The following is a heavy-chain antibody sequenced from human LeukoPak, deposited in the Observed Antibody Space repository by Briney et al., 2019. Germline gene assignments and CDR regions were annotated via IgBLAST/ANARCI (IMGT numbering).Heavy chain of an antibody. CDR3: ATARSSYGAVPMYYFDS. CDR2: ISGGGDST. V-gene: IGHV3-23*01. Sequence: PGGSLRLSCAASGFTFNNYAMSWVRQAPGRGLEWVGIISGGGDSTYYADSVKGRFIFSRDNSKNTLYLQMNGLRDDDTALYYCATARSSYGAVPMYYFDSWGQGTLVTVSS. D-gene: IGHD5-18*01. J-gene: IGHJ4*02. CDR1: GFTFNNYA.